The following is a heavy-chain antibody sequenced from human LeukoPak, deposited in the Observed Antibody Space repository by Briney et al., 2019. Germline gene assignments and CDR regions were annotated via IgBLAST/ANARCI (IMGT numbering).Heavy chain of an antibody. J-gene: IGHJ3*02. CDR1: EYTFIGHY. Sequence: ASVRVSCKASEYTFIGHYLHWVRQAPGQGLEWMGQINPNSGGTNYAQKFQGRFTMTSDTSISAAYMDVSKLTSDDTAVYYCARVRSGSFYFAFDIWGQGTMVTVSS. CDR3: ARVRSGSFYFAFDI. CDR2: INPNSGGT. D-gene: IGHD1-26*01. V-gene: IGHV1-2*06.